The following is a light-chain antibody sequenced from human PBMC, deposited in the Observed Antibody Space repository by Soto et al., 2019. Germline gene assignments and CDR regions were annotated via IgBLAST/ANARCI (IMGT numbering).Light chain of an antibody. Sequence: EIVLTQSPGTLSLSPGERATLSCRASQSVSSSYLDWYQQKPGQAPRLLIYGATSSATGIPDRFSGSGSGTDFPLTISRLEPEDFEVYYCQQYGSSPFAFGGGTKVEIK. V-gene: IGKV3-20*01. CDR2: GAT. J-gene: IGKJ4*01. CDR1: QSVSSSY. CDR3: QQYGSSPFA.